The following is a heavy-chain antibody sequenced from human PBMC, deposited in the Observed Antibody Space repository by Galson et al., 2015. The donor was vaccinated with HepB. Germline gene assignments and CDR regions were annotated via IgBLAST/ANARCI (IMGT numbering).Heavy chain of an antibody. CDR3: AREGRVGYPQPDAFDI. D-gene: IGHD5-12*01. V-gene: IGHV3-7*03. J-gene: IGHJ3*02. CDR1: GFTFSSYR. CDR2: IKQDGSEK. Sequence: SLRLSCAASGFTFSSYRMSWVRQAPGKGLEWVANIKQDGSEKYYVDSVKGRFTISRDNAKNSLYLQMNSLRAEDTAVYYCAREGRVGYPQPDAFDIWGQGTMVTVSS.